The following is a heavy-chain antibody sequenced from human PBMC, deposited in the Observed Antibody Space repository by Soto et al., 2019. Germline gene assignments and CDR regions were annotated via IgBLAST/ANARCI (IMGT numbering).Heavy chain of an antibody. CDR1: GYSFATSG. D-gene: IGHD3-22*01. Sequence: QVKLVQSGTEVKQPGASMKVSCKASGYSFATSGISWVRQAPGQGLEWMGWISAYNGNTNYDQKLQDRGTMTTDTSTSTAYLELRNLRSDDTAVYYCARAGHYYDSSGYANWGQGTLVTVS. CDR3: ARAGHYYDSSGYAN. CDR2: ISAYNGNT. J-gene: IGHJ1*01. V-gene: IGHV1-18*01.